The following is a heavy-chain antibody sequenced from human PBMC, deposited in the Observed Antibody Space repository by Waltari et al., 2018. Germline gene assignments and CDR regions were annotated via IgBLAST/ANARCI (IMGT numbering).Heavy chain of an antibody. J-gene: IGHJ4*02. CDR2: IYTSGST. CDR3: ATGENSGSWGY. D-gene: IGHD1-26*01. V-gene: IGHV4-61*02. Sequence: QVLLQESGPGLVKPSQTLSLTCTVSGGSISSGSYYWSWIRQPAGKGLEWIGRIYTSGSTNDNPSLKSRVTISVDTSKNQFSLKLSSVTAADTAVYYWATGENSGSWGYWGQGTLVTVSS. CDR1: GGSISSGSYY.